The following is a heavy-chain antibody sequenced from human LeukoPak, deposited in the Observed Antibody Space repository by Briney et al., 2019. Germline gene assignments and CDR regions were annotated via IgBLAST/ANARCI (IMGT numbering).Heavy chain of an antibody. CDR1: GFTVSSHD. V-gene: IGHV3-53*04. D-gene: IGHD3-16*01. CDR3: ARVGDEVAYTRGYLDY. CDR2: IYMGGNT. J-gene: IGHJ4*02. Sequence: GGSLRLSCAASGFTVSSHDMTWVRQAPGKGLVWVSVIYMGGNTFYADSVKGRFTISRHTSKNTLYLQMNSLRTEDTAVYYCARVGDEVAYTRGYLDYWGQGTLVTVSS.